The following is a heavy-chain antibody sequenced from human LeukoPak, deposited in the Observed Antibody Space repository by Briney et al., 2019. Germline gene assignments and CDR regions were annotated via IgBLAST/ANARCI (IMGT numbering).Heavy chain of an antibody. CDR3: AKDSGSGSYSTLGNFDC. Sequence: GGSLRLSCAASGFTFDDYAMHWVRQAPGKGLEWVSGISWNSGSIGYADSVKGRFTISRDNAKNSLYLRMNSLRAEDTALYYCAKDSGSGSYSTLGNFDCWGQGTLVTVSS. V-gene: IGHV3-9*01. J-gene: IGHJ4*02. CDR1: GFTFDDYA. CDR2: ISWNSGSI. D-gene: IGHD1-26*01.